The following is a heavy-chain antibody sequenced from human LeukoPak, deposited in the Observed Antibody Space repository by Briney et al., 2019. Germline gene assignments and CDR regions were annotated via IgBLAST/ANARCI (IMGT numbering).Heavy chain of an antibody. V-gene: IGHV4-59*08. CDR2: THYTGST. D-gene: IGHD6-19*01. J-gene: IGHJ4*02. Sequence: KSSETLSLTCTVSGGSISSYYWSWIRQPPGKGLEWVGYTHYTGSTNYNPSLESRVTISLDTSKNQFSLKLTSVTAADTAIYYCAKAYSGRYDDWGQGTLVTVSS. CDR3: AKAYSGRYDD. CDR1: GGSISSYY.